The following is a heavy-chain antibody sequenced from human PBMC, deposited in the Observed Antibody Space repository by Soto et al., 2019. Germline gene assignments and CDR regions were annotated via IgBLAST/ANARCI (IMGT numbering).Heavy chain of an antibody. CDR2: IYNSGST. CDR3: ARHQTTMVRGVIRYYYYGMDV. J-gene: IGHJ6*02. Sequence: PSETLSLTCTVSGGSISIYYWSWIRQPPGKGLEWIGYIYNSGSTNYNPSLKSRVTILVDTSKNQFSLKLRSVTAADTAVHYCARHQTTMVRGVIRYYYYGMDVWGQGTTVTVSS. D-gene: IGHD3-10*01. V-gene: IGHV4-59*08. CDR1: GGSISIYY.